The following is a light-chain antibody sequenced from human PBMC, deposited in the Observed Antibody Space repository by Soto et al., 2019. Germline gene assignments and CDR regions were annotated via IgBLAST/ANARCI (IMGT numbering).Light chain of an antibody. Sequence: QSALTQPASVSGSPGQSIAISCTGTSSDVGAYKYVSWYQQHPAKAPKLMIYDVSSRPSGVSNRFSGSKSGNTASLTISGLQAEDEADYYCYSYTSSSTYGFGTGTKLT. CDR1: SSDVGAYKY. J-gene: IGLJ1*01. CDR2: DVS. CDR3: YSYTSSSTYG. V-gene: IGLV2-14*01.